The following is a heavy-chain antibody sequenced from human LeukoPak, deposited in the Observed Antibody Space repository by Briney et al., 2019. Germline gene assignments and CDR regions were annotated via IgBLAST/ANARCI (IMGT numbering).Heavy chain of an antibody. J-gene: IGHJ5*02. D-gene: IGHD3-22*01. Sequence: SETLSLTCTVSGGSISSYYWSWIRQPPGKGLEWIGYIYYSGSTNHNPSLKSRVTISVDTSKNQFSLKLSSVTAADTAVYYCARGRGYYPNWFDPWGQGTLVTVSS. V-gene: IGHV4-59*08. CDR1: GGSISSYY. CDR2: IYYSGST. CDR3: ARGRGYYPNWFDP.